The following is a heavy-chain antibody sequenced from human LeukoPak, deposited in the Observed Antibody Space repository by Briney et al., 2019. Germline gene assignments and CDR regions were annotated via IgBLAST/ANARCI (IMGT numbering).Heavy chain of an antibody. Sequence: PSQTLSLTCTVSGGSISSYYWSWIRQPPGKGLEWIGYIYYSGSTNYNPSLKSRVTISVDTSKNQFSLKLSSVTAADTAVYYCARVAAAAGVFDPWGQGTLVTVSS. CDR1: GGSISSYY. CDR2: IYYSGST. J-gene: IGHJ5*02. D-gene: IGHD6-13*01. CDR3: ARVAAAAGVFDP. V-gene: IGHV4-59*01.